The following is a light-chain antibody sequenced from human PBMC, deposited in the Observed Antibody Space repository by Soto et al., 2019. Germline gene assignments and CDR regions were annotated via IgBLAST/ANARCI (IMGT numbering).Light chain of an antibody. J-gene: IGKJ1*01. Sequence: DIQMTQSPSTLSGSVGDRVTITCRASQTISSWLAWYQQKPGKAPKLLIYKASTLKSGVPSRFSGSGSGTEFTLTISSLQPDDFAVYYCQHYNSYSEAFGRGTKVEIK. V-gene: IGKV1-5*03. CDR1: QTISSW. CDR3: QHYNSYSEA. CDR2: KAS.